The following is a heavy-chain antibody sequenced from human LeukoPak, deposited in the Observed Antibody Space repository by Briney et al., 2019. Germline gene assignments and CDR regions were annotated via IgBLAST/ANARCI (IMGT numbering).Heavy chain of an antibody. J-gene: IGHJ6*02. CDR1: GGSISSYY. V-gene: IGHV4-4*07. CDR2: TYTSGST. CDR3: ASLGAQWLVQGAGYYYYGMDV. D-gene: IGHD6-19*01. Sequence: SETLSLTCTVSGGSISSYYWSWIRQPAGKGLEWIGRTYTSGSTNYNPSLKSRVTMSVDTSKNQFSLMLSSVAAADTAVYYCASLGAQWLVQGAGYYYYGMDVWGQGTTVTVSS.